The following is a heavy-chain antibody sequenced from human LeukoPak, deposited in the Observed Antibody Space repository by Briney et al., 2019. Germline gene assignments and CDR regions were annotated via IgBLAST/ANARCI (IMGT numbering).Heavy chain of an antibody. J-gene: IGHJ4*02. Sequence: SETLSLTCTVSGGSISSYYWSWIRQPPGKGLEWIGYIYYSGSTNYNPSLKSRVTISVDTSKNQFSLKLSSVTAADTAVYYCARSWYSSGWYDRFDYWGRGTLVTVSS. CDR2: IYYSGST. D-gene: IGHD6-19*01. V-gene: IGHV4-59*01. CDR3: ARSWYSSGWYDRFDY. CDR1: GGSISSYY.